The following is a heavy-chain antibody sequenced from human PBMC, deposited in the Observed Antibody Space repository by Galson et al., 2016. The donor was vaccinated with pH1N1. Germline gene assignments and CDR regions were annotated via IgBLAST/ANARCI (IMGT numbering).Heavy chain of an antibody. Sequence: ETLSLTCTVSDDSVSNPIYNWGWIRQPPGKGLEWIGSIYKSGSSYYNPSLKSRVTISLDTSKNQFSLKLTSMTAADTAVYYCARDKGRLGAPDYWGQGTLVTVSS. J-gene: IGHJ4*02. CDR1: DDSVSNPIYN. CDR2: IYKSGSS. D-gene: IGHD3-16*01. V-gene: IGHV4-39*07. CDR3: ARDKGRLGAPDY.